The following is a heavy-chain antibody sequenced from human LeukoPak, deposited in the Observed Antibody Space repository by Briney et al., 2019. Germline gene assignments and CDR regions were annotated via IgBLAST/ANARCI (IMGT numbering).Heavy chain of an antibody. CDR2: IYTSGST. Sequence: SENLSLTCTVSGGSISSYYWSWIRQPAGKGLEWIGRIYTSGSTNYNPSLKSRVTMSVDTSKNQFSLKLSSVTAADTAVYYCASSGSYSTFDYWGQGTLVTVSS. V-gene: IGHV4-4*07. CDR3: ASSGSYSTFDY. J-gene: IGHJ4*02. D-gene: IGHD1-26*01. CDR1: GGSISSYY.